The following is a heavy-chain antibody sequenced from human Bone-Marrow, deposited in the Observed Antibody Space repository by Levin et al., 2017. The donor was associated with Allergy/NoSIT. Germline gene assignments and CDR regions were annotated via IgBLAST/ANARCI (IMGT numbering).Heavy chain of an antibody. CDR1: GFTFSSYG. Sequence: GGSLRLSCAASGFTFSSYGMHWVRQAPGKGLEWVAVISYDGSNKYYADSVKGRFTISRDNSKNTLYLQMNSLRAEDTAVYYCAKDRGGDGSGSYPLRQCYYGMDVWGQGTTVTVSS. CDR2: ISYDGSNK. CDR3: AKDRGGDGSGSYPLRQCYYGMDV. J-gene: IGHJ6*02. V-gene: IGHV3-30*18. D-gene: IGHD3-10*01.